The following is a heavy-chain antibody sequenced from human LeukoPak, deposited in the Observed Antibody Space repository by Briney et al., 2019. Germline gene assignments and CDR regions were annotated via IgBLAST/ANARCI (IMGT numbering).Heavy chain of an antibody. CDR1: GSTFSSYW. CDR3: ARDDVYYFDY. Sequence: GGSLRLSCAASGSTFSSYWMSWVRQAPGKGLEWVANIKQDGSEKYYVDSVKGRFTISRDNAKNSLYLQMNSLRAEDTAVYYCARDDVYYFDYWGQGTLVTVSS. J-gene: IGHJ4*02. V-gene: IGHV3-7*01. CDR2: IKQDGSEK.